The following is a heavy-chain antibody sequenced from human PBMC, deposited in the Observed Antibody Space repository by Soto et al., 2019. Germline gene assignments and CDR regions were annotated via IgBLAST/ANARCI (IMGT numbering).Heavy chain of an antibody. J-gene: IGHJ3*02. Sequence: EVQLVESGGGLVQPGGSLRLSCAASGFTFSYYSINWVRQAPGKGLEWLSYISTSGSTKYYADSVKGRFTISRDNANNSLYLQMSSLRDEDTAVYYCARVDGGFDIWGPGTMVTVSS. CDR1: GFTFSYYS. D-gene: IGHD3-10*01. CDR2: ISTSGSTK. CDR3: ARVDGGFDI. V-gene: IGHV3-48*02.